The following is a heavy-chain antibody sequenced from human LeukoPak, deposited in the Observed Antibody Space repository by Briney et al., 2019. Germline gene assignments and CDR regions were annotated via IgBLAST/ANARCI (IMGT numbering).Heavy chain of an antibody. CDR1: GGSISSYY. CDR3: ARGTPYSSGWYPPVRFDY. Sequence: PSETLSLTCTVSGGSISSYYWSRIRQPAGKGLEWIGRIYTSGSINYNPSLKSRVTMSVDTSKNQFSLKLSSVTAADTAVYYCARGTPYSSGWYPPVRFDYWGQGTLVTVSS. D-gene: IGHD6-19*01. J-gene: IGHJ4*02. V-gene: IGHV4-4*07. CDR2: IYTSGSI.